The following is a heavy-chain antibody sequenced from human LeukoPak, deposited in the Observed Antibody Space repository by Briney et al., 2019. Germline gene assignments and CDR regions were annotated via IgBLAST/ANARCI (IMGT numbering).Heavy chain of an antibody. D-gene: IGHD2-2*01. CDR1: GFTFSSYS. CDR3: ARDFIVVVPAAMDYFDY. J-gene: IGHJ4*02. CDR2: ISSSSSYI. Sequence: GGSLRLSCAASGFTFSSYSMNWVRQAPGKGLEWVSSISSSSSYIYYADSVKGRFTISRDNAKNSLYLQMNSLRAEDTAVYYCARDFIVVVPAAMDYFDYWGQGTLVTVSS. V-gene: IGHV3-21*01.